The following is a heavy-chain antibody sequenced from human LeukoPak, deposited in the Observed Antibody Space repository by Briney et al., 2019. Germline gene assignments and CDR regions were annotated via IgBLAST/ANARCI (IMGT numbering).Heavy chain of an antibody. J-gene: IGHJ4*02. CDR1: GFTFSSYS. CDR3: ARGKSSKQQVARLLDY. CDR2: INGRGGST. Sequence: GGSLRLSCAASGFTFSSYSMNWVRQAPGKGLEWVSSINGRGGSTYYADSVKGRFTISRDNAKNSLYLQMNSLRAEDTAVYYCARGKSSKQQVARLLDYWGQGTLVTVSS. D-gene: IGHD6-13*01. V-gene: IGHV3-48*01.